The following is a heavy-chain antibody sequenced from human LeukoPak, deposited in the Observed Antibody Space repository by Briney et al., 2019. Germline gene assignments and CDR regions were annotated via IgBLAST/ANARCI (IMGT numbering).Heavy chain of an antibody. J-gene: IGHJ6*04. CDR3: ARDAFCSGGSCYSGGNYYYGMDV. Sequence: SETLSLTCTVSGGSVSSGSYYWSWLRQPPGKGLEWIGYIYYSGSTNYNPSLKSRVTISVETSKNQFSLKLSSVTAADTAVYYCARDAFCSGGSCYSGGNYYYGMDVWGKGTTVTVSS. CDR1: GGSVSSGSYY. V-gene: IGHV4-61*01. D-gene: IGHD2-15*01. CDR2: IYYSGST.